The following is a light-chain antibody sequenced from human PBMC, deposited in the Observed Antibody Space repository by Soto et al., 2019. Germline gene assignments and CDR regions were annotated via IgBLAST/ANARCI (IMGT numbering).Light chain of an antibody. V-gene: IGKV3-20*01. CDR3: QQYATSPPT. J-gene: IGKJ4*01. CDR1: QIISSNY. CDR2: GAS. Sequence: EIVLTQSPGTVSLSPGERATLSCRASQIISSNYLAWYQQKPGQAPRLLIYGASSRATGIPDKFSGSGSVTDFALTVSRLEPEDFAVYYCQQYATSPPTFGGGTKVEIK.